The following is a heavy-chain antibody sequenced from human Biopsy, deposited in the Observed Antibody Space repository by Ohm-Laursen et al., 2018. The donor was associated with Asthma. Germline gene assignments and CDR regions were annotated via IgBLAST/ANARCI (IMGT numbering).Heavy chain of an antibody. CDR2: IIPVFGTS. Sequence: GASVKVSCKASGGTFSRYAISWVRQAPGQGLEWMGGIIPVFGTSNYAQKFQGRVTFTADGSTSSAYMELSSLTPEGSAVYYCAREVSTVDYGYYYFAMDVWGQGTTVTVSS. J-gene: IGHJ6*02. CDR3: AREVSTVDYGYYYFAMDV. CDR1: GGTFSRYA. V-gene: IGHV1-69*13. D-gene: IGHD4-17*01.